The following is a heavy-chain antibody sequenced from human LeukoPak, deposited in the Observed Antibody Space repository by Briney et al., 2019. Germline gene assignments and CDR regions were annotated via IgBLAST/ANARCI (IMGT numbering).Heavy chain of an antibody. V-gene: IGHV1-2*04. D-gene: IGHD2-2*01. CDR3: ARDHCSSTSCLVMDY. CDR1: GYTFTGYY. Sequence: GASVKVSCKASGYTFTGYYMHWVRQAPGQGRAWMGWINPNSGGTNYAQKFQGWVTMTRDTSISTAYMELSRLRSDDTAVYYCARDHCSSTSCLVMDYWGQGTLVTVSS. CDR2: INPNSGGT. J-gene: IGHJ4*02.